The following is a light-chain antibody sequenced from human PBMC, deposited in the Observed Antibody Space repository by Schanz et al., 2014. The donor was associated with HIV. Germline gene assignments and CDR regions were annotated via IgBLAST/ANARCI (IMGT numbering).Light chain of an antibody. V-gene: IGLV2-8*01. Sequence: QSALTQPPSASGSPGQSVTISCTGTSSDVGDYNYVSWYQQHPGKAPKLIIYEVNKRPSGVPDRFSGSRSGNTASLTVSGLQAEDEADYYCQSYDKSLSGPYVFGGGTKLTVL. CDR1: SSDVGDYNY. J-gene: IGLJ1*01. CDR2: EVN. CDR3: QSYDKSLSGPYV.